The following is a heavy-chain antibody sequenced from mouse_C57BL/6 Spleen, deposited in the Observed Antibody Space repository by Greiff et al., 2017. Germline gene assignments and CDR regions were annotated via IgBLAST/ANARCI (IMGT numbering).Heavy chain of an antibody. V-gene: IGHV1-82*01. CDR1: GYAFSSYW. CDR2: IYPGDGDT. J-gene: IGHJ3*01. D-gene: IGHD1-1*01. CDR3: ASTVEDAWFAY. Sequence: QVQLQQSGPELVKPGASVKISCKASGYAFSSYWMNWVKQRPGKGLEWIGRIYPGDGDTNYNGKFKGKATLTADKASSTAYMQLSSLTSEDSAVXFCASTVEDAWFAYWGQGTSVTVSA.